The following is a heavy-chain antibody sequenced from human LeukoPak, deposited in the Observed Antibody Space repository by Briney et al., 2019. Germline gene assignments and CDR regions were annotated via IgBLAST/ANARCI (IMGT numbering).Heavy chain of an antibody. CDR2: INPSGGST. Sequence: ASVKVSCKASGYTFTSYYMHWVRQSTGQGLEWMGIINPSGGSTSYAQKFQGRVTMTMDTSTSTVYMELSSLRSEDTAVYYCARDLRYCSSTSCPGAFDIWGQGTMVTVSS. V-gene: IGHV1-46*01. D-gene: IGHD2-2*01. J-gene: IGHJ3*02. CDR3: ARDLRYCSSTSCPGAFDI. CDR1: GYTFTSYY.